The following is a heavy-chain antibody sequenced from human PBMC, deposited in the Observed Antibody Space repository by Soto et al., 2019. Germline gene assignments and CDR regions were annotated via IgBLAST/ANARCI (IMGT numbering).Heavy chain of an antibody. D-gene: IGHD6-6*01. J-gene: IGHJ6*03. CDR2: INHSGST. Sequence: QVQLQQWGAGLLKPSETLSLTCAVYGGSFSGYYWSWIRQPPGQGLEWIGEINHSGSTNYNPSLKSRVTISGDTSKNQFSLKRSSVTAADTAVYYCARVRAARRFGKAALYYYYYMDVWGKGTTVTVSS. CDR1: GGSFSGYY. V-gene: IGHV4-34*01. CDR3: ARVRAARRFGKAALYYYYYMDV.